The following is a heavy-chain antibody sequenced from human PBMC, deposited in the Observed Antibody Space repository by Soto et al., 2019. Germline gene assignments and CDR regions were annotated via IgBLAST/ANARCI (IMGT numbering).Heavy chain of an antibody. V-gene: IGHV3-23*01. J-gene: IGHJ3*02. Sequence: EVQLLESGGGLVQPGGSLRLSCAASGFTFSSYAMSWVRQAPGKGLEWGSAISGSGGSTYYADSVKGRFTISRDNSKDTLYLQRNSRIFEDTEVYYFAKWRDERAFDIWGQGHMVNCSS. CDR3: AKWRDERAFDI. CDR1: GFTFSSYA. CDR2: ISGSGGST.